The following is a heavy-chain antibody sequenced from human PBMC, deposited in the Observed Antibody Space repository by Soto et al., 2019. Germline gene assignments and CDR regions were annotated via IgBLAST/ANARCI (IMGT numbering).Heavy chain of an antibody. D-gene: IGHD6-6*01. CDR2: IIPIFGTA. V-gene: IGHV1-69*13. Sequence: SVKVSCKASGGTFSSYAISWVRQAPGQGLEWMGGIIPIFGTANYAQKFQGRVTITADESTSTAYMELSSLRSEDTAVYYCAREGIAARPSFSFDYWGQGTLVTVSS. J-gene: IGHJ4*02. CDR3: AREGIAARPSFSFDY. CDR1: GGTFSSYA.